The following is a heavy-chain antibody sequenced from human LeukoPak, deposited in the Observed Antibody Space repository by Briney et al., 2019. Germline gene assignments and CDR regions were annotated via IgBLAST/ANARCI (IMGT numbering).Heavy chain of an antibody. CDR2: INAGNGNT. CDR3: AREHYGLVDSPKAGDYYGMDV. Sequence: ASVKVSCKASGYTFTSYAMHWVRQAPGQRLEWMGWINAGNGNTKYSQKFQGRVTITRDTSASTAYMELSSLRSEDTAVYYCAREHYGLVDSPKAGDYYGMDVWGQGTTVTVSS. D-gene: IGHD6-19*01. CDR1: GYTFTSYA. V-gene: IGHV1-3*01. J-gene: IGHJ6*02.